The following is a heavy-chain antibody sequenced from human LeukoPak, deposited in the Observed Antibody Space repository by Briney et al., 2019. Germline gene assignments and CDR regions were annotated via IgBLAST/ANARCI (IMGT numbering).Heavy chain of an antibody. CDR2: ISSSGSTR. D-gene: IGHD3-22*01. Sequence: AGGSLRLSCAASGFTFSSYEMNWVRQAPGKGLEWISYISSSGSTRYYADSVKGRFTISRDNAKKSLYLQMNSLGAEDTAVYYCARELRQLVVALDYWGQGTLVTVSS. CDR1: GFTFSSYE. V-gene: IGHV3-48*03. J-gene: IGHJ4*02. CDR3: ARELRQLVVALDY.